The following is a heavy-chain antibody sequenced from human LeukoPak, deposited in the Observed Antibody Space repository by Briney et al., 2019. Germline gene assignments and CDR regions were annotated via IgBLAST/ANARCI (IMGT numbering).Heavy chain of an antibody. CDR3: ATDRGLEGREYGSGSYYNY. D-gene: IGHD3-10*01. V-gene: IGHV3-48*01. CDR2: ITSSSNTI. J-gene: IGHJ4*02. Sequence: PGGSLRLSCAASGFTFSSYSMNWVRQAPGKGLEWVSYITSSSNTIYYADSVKGRFTISRDNAKNSLYLQMNSLRAEDTAVYYCATDRGLEGREYGSGSYYNYWGQGTLVTVSS. CDR1: GFTFSSYS.